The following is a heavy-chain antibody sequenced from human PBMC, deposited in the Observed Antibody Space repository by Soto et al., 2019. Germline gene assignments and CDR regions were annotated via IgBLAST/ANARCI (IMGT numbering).Heavy chain of an antibody. CDR1: GFTFSSYA. Sequence: GGSLRLSCAPSGFTFSSYAMSWVRQAPGKGLEWVSAISGSGGSTYYADSVKGRFTISRDNSKNTLYLQMNSLRAEDTAVYYCAKVGDFWSGYYHTDYWGQGTLVTVSS. D-gene: IGHD3-3*01. CDR3: AKVGDFWSGYYHTDY. J-gene: IGHJ4*02. V-gene: IGHV3-23*01. CDR2: ISGSGGST.